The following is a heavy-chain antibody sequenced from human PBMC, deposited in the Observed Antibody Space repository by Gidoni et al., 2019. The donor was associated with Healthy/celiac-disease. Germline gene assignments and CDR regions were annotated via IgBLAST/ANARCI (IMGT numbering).Heavy chain of an antibody. CDR2: ISSSSSYT. Sequence: QVQLVESGGGLVKPGGSLRLSCAASGFTFSDYYMSWIRQAPGKGLEWVSYISSSSSYTNYADSVKGRFTISRDNAKNSLYLQMNSLRAEDTAVYYCARADSSGYYYLDYWGQGTLVTVSS. D-gene: IGHD3-22*01. J-gene: IGHJ4*02. CDR3: ARADSSGYYYLDY. CDR1: GFTFSDYY. V-gene: IGHV3-11*05.